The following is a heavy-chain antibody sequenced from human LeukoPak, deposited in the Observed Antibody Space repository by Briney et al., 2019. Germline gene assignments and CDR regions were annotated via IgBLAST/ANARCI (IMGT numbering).Heavy chain of an antibody. J-gene: IGHJ6*03. CDR3: ARPSSGSSPYMDV. Sequence: GESLKISCKGSGYSFTSYWIGWVRQMPGKGLEWMGTIYPGDSDTRYSPSFQGQVTISADKSISTAYLQWSSLKASDTAMYYCARPSSGSSPYMDVWGKGTTVTVSS. V-gene: IGHV5-51*01. CDR2: IYPGDSDT. CDR1: GYSFTSYW. D-gene: IGHD1-26*01.